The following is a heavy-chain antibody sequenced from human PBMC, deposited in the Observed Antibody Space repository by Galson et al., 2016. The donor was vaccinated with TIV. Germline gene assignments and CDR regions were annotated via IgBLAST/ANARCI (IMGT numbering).Heavy chain of an antibody. CDR2: IIPIFDRT. CDR1: GGTFSTYA. D-gene: IGHD2-21*02. Sequence: SVKVSCKASGGTFSTYAISWVRQAPGQGLEWMGGIIPIFDRTNYAEKFQGRVTITADESTSTAYMELSSPRSEDTAIYYCALTYCGGDCYPPGGMDVWGQGTTVTVSS. J-gene: IGHJ6*02. V-gene: IGHV1-69*13. CDR3: ALTYCGGDCYPPGGMDV.